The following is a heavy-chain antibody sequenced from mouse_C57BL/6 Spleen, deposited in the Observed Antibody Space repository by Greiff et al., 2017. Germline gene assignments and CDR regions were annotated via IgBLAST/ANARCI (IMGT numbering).Heavy chain of an antibody. D-gene: IGHD4-1*01. V-gene: IGHV2-6*01. J-gene: IGHJ4*01. CDR1: GFSLTSYG. Sequence: QVQLKESGPGLVAPSQSLSITCTVSGFSLTSYGVDWVRQSPGKGLEWLGVIWGVGSTHYNSALKSRLSISKDNSKSQVFLKMNSLQTDDTAMYYCATLGRDYAMDYWGQGTSVTVSS. CDR2: IWGVGST. CDR3: ATLGRDYAMDY.